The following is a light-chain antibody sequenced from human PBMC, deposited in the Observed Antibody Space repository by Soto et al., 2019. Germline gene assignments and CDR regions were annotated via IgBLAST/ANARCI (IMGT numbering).Light chain of an antibody. CDR2: EVS. V-gene: IGLV2-23*02. Sequence: QSALTQPASVSGSPGQSITISCTGTSSDVGSYNLVSWYQQHPGKAPKLMIYEVSKRPSGVSNRFSGSKSGDTASLTISGLQAEDESDYYCCSYAGSRSYVFGTATKVTVL. J-gene: IGLJ1*01. CDR1: SSDVGSYNL. CDR3: CSYAGSRSYV.